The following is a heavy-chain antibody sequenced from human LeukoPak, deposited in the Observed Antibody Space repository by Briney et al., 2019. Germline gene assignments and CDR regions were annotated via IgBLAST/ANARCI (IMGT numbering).Heavy chain of an antibody. Sequence: SETLSLTCTVAGGSISSYYWSWIRQPQGKGLEWIGYIYYSGSTNYNPSLKSRVTISVDTSKYQFSLKLSSVTAADTAVYYCASTPISGGSYYCYYMDVWGKGTTVTVSS. J-gene: IGHJ6*03. V-gene: IGHV4-59*01. D-gene: IGHD2-15*01. CDR2: IYYSGST. CDR3: ASTPISGGSYYCYYMDV. CDR1: GGSISSYY.